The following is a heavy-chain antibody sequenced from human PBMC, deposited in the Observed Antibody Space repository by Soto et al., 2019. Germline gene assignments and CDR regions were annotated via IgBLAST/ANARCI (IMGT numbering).Heavy chain of an antibody. CDR1: GFTFSSYA. V-gene: IGHV3-30-3*01. CDR3: ARDQIESPAAFDI. J-gene: IGHJ3*02. Sequence: GGSLRLSCAASGFTFSSYAMHWVRQAPGKGLEWVAVISYDGSNKYYADSVKGRFTISRDNSKNTLYLQMNSLRAEDTAVYYCARDQIESPAAFDIWGQGTMVTVSS. CDR2: ISYDGSNK.